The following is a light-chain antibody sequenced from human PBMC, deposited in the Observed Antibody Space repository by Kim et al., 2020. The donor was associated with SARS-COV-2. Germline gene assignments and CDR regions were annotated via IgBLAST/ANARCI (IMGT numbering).Light chain of an antibody. J-gene: IGKJ1*01. Sequence: ATINCKSSQSVLYSSNNKNYLAWYQQKPGQPPKLLIYWASTRESGVPDRFSGSGSGTDFTLTISSLQAEDVAVYYCQQYYSTLWTFGQGTKVYI. V-gene: IGKV4-1*01. CDR3: QQYYSTLWT. CDR2: WAS. CDR1: QSVLYSSNNKNY.